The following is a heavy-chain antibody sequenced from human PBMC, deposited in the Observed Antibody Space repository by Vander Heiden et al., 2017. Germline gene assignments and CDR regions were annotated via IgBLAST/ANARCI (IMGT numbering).Heavy chain of an antibody. CDR3: AREVEAGYRDYADGRDV. CDR1: GYQFTPYG. J-gene: IGHJ6*01. Sequence: QVQLVQSGGATKKPGASVKVSCNASGYQFTPYGISWVRQAPGQGPAWMGWIDDYNGKTKDAPKVQGRLTWTIGPSADTAYMDMRSLTSDDTAVYVGAREVEAGYRDYADGRDVCGQVSTGTVSS. D-gene: IGHD1-26*01. CDR2: IDDYNGKT. V-gene: IGHV1-18*01.